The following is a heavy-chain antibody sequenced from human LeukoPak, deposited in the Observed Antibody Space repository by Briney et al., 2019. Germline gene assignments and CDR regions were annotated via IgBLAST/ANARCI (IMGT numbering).Heavy chain of an antibody. Sequence: GASVKVSCKASGYSFTSHYMHWVRQAPGQGLEWVGLINPSGSSTLYAQKFQGRVTMTRDMSTTTDYMDLSSLRSEDTAVHYCARDNSVGDVARWFDPWGKGTVVPVSS. CDR1: GYSFTSHY. V-gene: IGHV1-46*01. J-gene: IGHJ5*02. D-gene: IGHD4-23*01. CDR3: ARDNSVGDVARWFDP. CDR2: INPSGSST.